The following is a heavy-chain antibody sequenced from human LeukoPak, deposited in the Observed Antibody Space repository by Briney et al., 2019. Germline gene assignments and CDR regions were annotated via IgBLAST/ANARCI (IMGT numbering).Heavy chain of an antibody. Sequence: ASVKVSCKTSGYTFTGYYMHWVRQAPGQGLEWMGWINPNSGGTNYAQKFQGRVTMTRDTSISTAYMELSRLRSDDTAVYYCARAGSSWGNFDYWGQGTLVTVSS. CDR2: INPNSGGT. J-gene: IGHJ4*02. V-gene: IGHV1-2*02. CDR1: GYTFTGYY. CDR3: ARAGSSWGNFDY. D-gene: IGHD6-13*01.